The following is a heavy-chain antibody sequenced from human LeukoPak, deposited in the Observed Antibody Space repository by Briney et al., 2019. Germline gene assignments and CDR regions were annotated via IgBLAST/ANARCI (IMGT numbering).Heavy chain of an antibody. V-gene: IGHV4-38-2*02. J-gene: IGHJ4*02. CDR3: ARHNSPPASGRLLYFDY. D-gene: IGHD5-12*01. Sequence: SETLSLTCTVSGGSISSLYYWGWIRQPPEKGLEWVGSISHSGNTYYHPSLKSRVTISIDTSKDQFSLKLSSMTAADTAVYYCARHNSPPASGRLLYFDYWGQGTLVTVSS. CDR1: GGSISSLYY. CDR2: ISHSGNT.